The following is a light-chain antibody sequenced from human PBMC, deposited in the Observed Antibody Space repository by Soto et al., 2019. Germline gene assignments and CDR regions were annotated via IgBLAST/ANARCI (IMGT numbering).Light chain of an antibody. J-gene: IGKJ1*01. CDR3: QQNYST. CDR1: ESISFY. Sequence: DILLTQSPSSLSASVGDRVTITCRASESISFYLNWYQQKPGKPPKLLIYAASNLFSGVRSRFSASGHGTDFTLTISSLQREDFATYYCQQNYSTFGQGTKVEMK. V-gene: IGKV1-39*01. CDR2: AAS.